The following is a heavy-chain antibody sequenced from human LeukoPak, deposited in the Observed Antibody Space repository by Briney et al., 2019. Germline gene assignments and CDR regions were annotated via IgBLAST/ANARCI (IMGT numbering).Heavy chain of an antibody. CDR3: ARLGENYYDSSGYYQGYFDY. Sequence: GESLKISCKGSGYSFTSYWIGWVRQMPGKGLEWMGIIYPGDSDTRYSPSFQGQVTISADKSISTAYLQWSSLKASDTAMYYCARLGENYYDSSGYYQGYFDYWGQGTLVTVSS. V-gene: IGHV5-51*01. CDR1: GYSFTSYW. CDR2: IYPGDSDT. D-gene: IGHD3-22*01. J-gene: IGHJ4*02.